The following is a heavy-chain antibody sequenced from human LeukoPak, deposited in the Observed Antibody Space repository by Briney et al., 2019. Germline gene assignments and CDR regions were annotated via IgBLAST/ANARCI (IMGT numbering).Heavy chain of an antibody. CDR2: ISSSSSYI. D-gene: IGHD1-7*01. CDR1: GFTFSSYG. V-gene: IGHV3-21*04. CDR3: AKGGNWNYFGDY. J-gene: IGHJ4*02. Sequence: GGSLRLSCVASGFTFSSYGMNWVRQAPGKGLEWVSFISSSSSYIYYADSVKGRFTISRDNAKNSLYLQMNSLRAEDTAVYYCAKGGNWNYFGDYWGQGTLVTVSS.